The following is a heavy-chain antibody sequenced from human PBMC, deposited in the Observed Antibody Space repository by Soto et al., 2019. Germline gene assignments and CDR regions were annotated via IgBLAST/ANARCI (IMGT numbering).Heavy chain of an antibody. CDR2: VTHSGTA. Sequence: SETLSLTCAVSGGSIDSGAFSLSWIRQPPGKGLEWIGYVTHSGTAYSIPSLNGRLTLSVDSSQTQFSLKLTSVTAADSAFYYCDRIHWAQSSIDYWGRGILVTVSS. CDR3: DRIHWAQSSIDY. D-gene: IGHD6-19*01. J-gene: IGHJ4*02. V-gene: IGHV4-30-2*01. CDR1: GGSIDSGAFS.